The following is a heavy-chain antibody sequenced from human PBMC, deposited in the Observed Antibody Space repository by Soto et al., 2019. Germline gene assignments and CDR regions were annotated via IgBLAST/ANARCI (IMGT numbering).Heavy chain of an antibody. J-gene: IGHJ4*02. V-gene: IGHV1-18*04. CDR2: ISTYNGNT. CDR1: GYTFTDYG. D-gene: IGHD6-19*01. Sequence: VASVKVSCKASGYTFTDYGISWVRQAPGRGLEWMGCISTYNGNTIYAQKIQGRVTMTTDTSTSTAYVELRSLRSDDTAVYYCAREEGISDWHAFDYWGQGTPVTVSS. CDR3: AREEGISDWHAFDY.